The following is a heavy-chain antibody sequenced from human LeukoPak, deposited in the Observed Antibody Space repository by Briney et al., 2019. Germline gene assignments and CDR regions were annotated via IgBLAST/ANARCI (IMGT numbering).Heavy chain of an antibody. CDR3: VTTSVTHTRDP. CDR1: GNDFSDFY. D-gene: IGHD5/OR15-5a*01. J-gene: IGHJ5*02. V-gene: IGHV1-2*02. Sequence: GASVKVSCKASGNDFSDFYFNWVRQAPGRGLEWVGWINPHSRATHYAQRFRGRVTMEASITTAYMELNRLTSDDTAVYYCVTTSVTHTRDPWGQGTLVTVSS. CDR2: INPHSRAT.